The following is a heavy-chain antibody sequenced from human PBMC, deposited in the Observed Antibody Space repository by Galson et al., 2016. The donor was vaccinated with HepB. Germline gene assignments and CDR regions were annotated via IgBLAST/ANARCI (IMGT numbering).Heavy chain of an antibody. CDR1: GYTFNVYN. D-gene: IGHD1-20*01. Sequence: SVKVSCKASGYTFNVYNLHWVRQAPGQGLEWMGWINPNSGGTNSALKFQGRVTMTRDTSITTAYLELTSLRSDDAAVYYCARTIRGNWYGMDVWGQGTTVTVSS. CDR2: INPNSGGT. CDR3: ARTIRGNWYGMDV. V-gene: IGHV1-2*02. J-gene: IGHJ6*02.